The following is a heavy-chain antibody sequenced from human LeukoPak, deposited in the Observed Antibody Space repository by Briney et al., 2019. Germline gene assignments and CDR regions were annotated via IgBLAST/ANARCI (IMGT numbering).Heavy chain of an antibody. J-gene: IGHJ6*02. CDR2: ISGSGGST. CDR3: AKDGSGHIVGLMDV. V-gene: IGHV3-23*01. CDR1: GFTFSSYA. Sequence: PGGSLRLSCAASGFTFSSYAMSWVRQAPGKGLEWVSAISGSGGSTYYADSVKGRFTISRDNSKNTLYLQMNSLRAEDTAVYYCAKDGSGHIVGLMDVWGQGTTVTVSS. D-gene: IGHD2-21*01.